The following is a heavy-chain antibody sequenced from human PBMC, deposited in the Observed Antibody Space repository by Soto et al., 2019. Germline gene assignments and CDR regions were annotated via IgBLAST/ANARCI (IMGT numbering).Heavy chain of an antibody. CDR2: IIPIFGTP. Sequence: QVQLVQSGAEVRKPGSSVKVSCKASGGTFSRLAISWVRQAPGQGLEWMGGIIPIFGTPNHAQKFQGRLTITADEATSTVHMELSSLRSEDTAIYYCARGWGEDSSDYFYAYWGQGTLVIVPS. V-gene: IGHV1-69*01. D-gene: IGHD3-22*01. CDR3: ARGWGEDSSDYFYAY. CDR1: GGTFSRLA. J-gene: IGHJ4*02.